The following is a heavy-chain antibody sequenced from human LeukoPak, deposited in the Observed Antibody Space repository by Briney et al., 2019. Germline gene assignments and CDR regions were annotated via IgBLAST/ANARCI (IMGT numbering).Heavy chain of an antibody. CDR3: ARDPSRITMVRGVLTYYFDY. CDR1: GYTFTSYG. V-gene: IGHV1-18*01. CDR2: ISAYNGNT. J-gene: IGHJ4*02. D-gene: IGHD3-10*01. Sequence: ASVKVSCKASGYTFTSYGISWVRQAPGQGLDWMGWISAYNGNTNYAQKLQGRVTMTTDTSTSTAYMELRSLRSDDTAVYYCARDPSRITMVRGVLTYYFDYWGQGTLVTVSS.